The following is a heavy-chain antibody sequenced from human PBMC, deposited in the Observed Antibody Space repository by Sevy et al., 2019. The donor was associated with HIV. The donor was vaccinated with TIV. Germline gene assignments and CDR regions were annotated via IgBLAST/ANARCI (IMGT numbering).Heavy chain of an antibody. D-gene: IGHD3-10*01. J-gene: IGHJ4*02. CDR1: GGSISSGSYY. Sequence: SETLSLTCTVSGGSISSGSYYWSWIRQPAGKGLEWIGRIYTSGSTNYNPSLKSRVTMLVDTSKNQFSLKLSSVTAADTAVYYCASAYYYGSGVDSWGQGTLVTVSS. CDR2: IYTSGST. CDR3: ASAYYYGSGVDS. V-gene: IGHV4-61*02.